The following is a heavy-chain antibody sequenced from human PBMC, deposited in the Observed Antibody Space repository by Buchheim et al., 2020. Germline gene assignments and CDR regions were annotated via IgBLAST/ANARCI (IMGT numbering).Heavy chain of an antibody. Sequence: EVQLLESGGGLVQPGGSLRLSCAASGFTFSSYAMSWVRQAPGRGLEWVSAISDSGGSTYYADSRKGRFTISRDNSKNTLYLQMNSLRAEDTAVYYCAKDLSYYDSSGSPGVDWGQGTL. D-gene: IGHD3-22*01. CDR3: AKDLSYYDSSGSPGVD. J-gene: IGHJ4*02. CDR2: ISDSGGST. V-gene: IGHV3-23*01. CDR1: GFTFSSYA.